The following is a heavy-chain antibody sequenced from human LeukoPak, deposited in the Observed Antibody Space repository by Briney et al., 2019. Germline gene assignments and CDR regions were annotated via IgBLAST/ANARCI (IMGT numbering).Heavy chain of an antibody. D-gene: IGHD6-19*01. CDR2: IYYSGST. CDR1: GGSIISSSYY. CDR3: ASDYLVVAGKFDP. J-gene: IGHJ5*02. V-gene: IGHV4-39*01. Sequence: SETLSLTCTVSGGSIISSSYYRGWIRQPPGKGLEWIGRIYYSGSTYYNPSLKSRLTMSVDTSNNKFSLKLTSVTAADTAVYYCASDYLVVAGKFDPWGQGTLVTVSS.